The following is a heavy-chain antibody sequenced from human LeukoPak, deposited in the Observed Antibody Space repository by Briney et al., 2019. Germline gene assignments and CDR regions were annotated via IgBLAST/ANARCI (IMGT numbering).Heavy chain of an antibody. CDR1: GGTFSSYA. CDR3: ASVDDILTGYYIRYYFDY. V-gene: IGHV1-69*01. Sequence: ASVKVSCKASGGTFSSYAISWVRQAPGQGLEWMGGIIPICGTANYAQKFQGRVTITADESTSTAYMELSSLRSEDTAVYYCASVDDILTGYYIRYYFDYWGQGTLVTVSS. CDR2: IIPICGTA. D-gene: IGHD3-9*01. J-gene: IGHJ4*02.